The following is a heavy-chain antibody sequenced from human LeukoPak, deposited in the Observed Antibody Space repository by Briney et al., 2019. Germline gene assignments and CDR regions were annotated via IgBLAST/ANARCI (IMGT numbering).Heavy chain of an antibody. Sequence: GRSLRLSCAASGFTFSNYGMHWVRQAPGKGLEWVAVIWYDGSNKYYADSVKGRFTMSRDNSKNTLYLQINSLRAEDTAVYYCARGVDYYGVWGQGTLVTVSS. D-gene: IGHD3-10*01. CDR1: GFTFSNYG. CDR2: IWYDGSNK. V-gene: IGHV3-33*01. J-gene: IGHJ4*02. CDR3: ARGVDYYGV.